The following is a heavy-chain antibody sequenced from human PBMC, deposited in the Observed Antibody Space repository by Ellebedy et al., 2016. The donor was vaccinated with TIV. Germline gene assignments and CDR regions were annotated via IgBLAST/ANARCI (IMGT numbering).Heavy chain of an antibody. D-gene: IGHD2-2*01. J-gene: IGHJ4*02. V-gene: IGHV3-23*01. CDR1: GFTFSTYA. CDR3: AKYRQVCSTNCYPTFDY. Sequence: GESLKISCAASGFTFSTYAMSWVRQAPGVGLEWVSSISGSGTGTYYADSVKGRFTVSRDNSKNTLYLQMNSLRAEDTAVYYCAKYRQVCSTNCYPTFDYWGQGTLVTVSS. CDR2: ISGSGTGT.